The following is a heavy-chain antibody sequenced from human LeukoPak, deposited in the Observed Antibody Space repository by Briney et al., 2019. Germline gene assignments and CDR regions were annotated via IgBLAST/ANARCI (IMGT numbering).Heavy chain of an antibody. J-gene: IGHJ3*01. V-gene: IGHV3-13*01. CDR2: IHSPGDT. Sequence: GGSLRLYCAASGFIFSSYDMHWVRQATGKGLEWISAIHSPGDTHYAGSVKGRVTISGDNAGNSVYLQLNSLRAGDTAVYYCVRGQCSSSGCSTRVSGLDVWGQGTVVTVFS. CDR1: GFIFSSYD. CDR3: VRGQCSSSGCSTRVSGLDV. D-gene: IGHD2-2*01.